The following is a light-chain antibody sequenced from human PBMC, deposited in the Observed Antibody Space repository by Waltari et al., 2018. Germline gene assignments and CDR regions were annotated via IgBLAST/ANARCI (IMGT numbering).Light chain of an antibody. CDR1: QGISSF. Sequence: DIQMTQSPSSLSAFVGDPVTITCRASQGISSFLAWYQQKPGKAPKPLIYYASNLEIGVPSRFRGSGSGTEVTLTITSLQPEDFATYYCQQYNSVPYSFGQGTKVEIK. CDR3: QQYNSVPYS. CDR2: YAS. V-gene: IGKV1-16*01. J-gene: IGKJ2*03.